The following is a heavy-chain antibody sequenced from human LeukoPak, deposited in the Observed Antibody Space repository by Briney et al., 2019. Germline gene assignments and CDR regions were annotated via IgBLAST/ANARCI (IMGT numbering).Heavy chain of an antibody. CDR1: GGSISNYY. CDR2: IYYTGST. J-gene: IGHJ4*02. V-gene: IGHV4-59*01. D-gene: IGHD6-19*01. CDR3: ARGGWSLDY. Sequence: MASETLSLTCTVSGGSISNYYWSWIRQPPGKGLEWMGYIYYTGSTNYNPSLESRVTISVDTSKNQFSLKLTSVTAADTAVYYCARGGWSLDYWGQGTLVTVSS.